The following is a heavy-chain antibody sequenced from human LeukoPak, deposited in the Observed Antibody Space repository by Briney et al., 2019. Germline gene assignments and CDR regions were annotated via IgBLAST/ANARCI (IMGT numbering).Heavy chain of an antibody. Sequence: PSETLSLTCTVSGGSISGSSYYWGWIRQPPGKGLEWIGSIYYSGSTYYNPSLKSRVTISVDTSKNQFSLKLSSVTAADTAVYYCARQDIVVVVAATQLNWFDPWGQGTLVTVSS. CDR1: GGSISGSSYY. V-gene: IGHV4-39*01. J-gene: IGHJ5*02. D-gene: IGHD2-15*01. CDR2: IYYSGST. CDR3: ARQDIVVVVAATQLNWFDP.